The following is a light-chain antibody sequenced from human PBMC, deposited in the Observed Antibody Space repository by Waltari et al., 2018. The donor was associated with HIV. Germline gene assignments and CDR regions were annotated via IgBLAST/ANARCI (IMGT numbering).Light chain of an antibody. Sequence: QSALTQPASVSGSPGPSITISCTGTSSYAGGYNSVSWYQQPPDQAPKVVIYDVTYRPSVISNRFSGSTSGNTESLTISDLQAEDEADYYCSSYTSSSTRVFGTGTKVSVL. CDR2: DVT. CDR3: SSYTSSSTRV. CDR1: SSYAGGYNS. J-gene: IGLJ1*01. V-gene: IGLV2-14*03.